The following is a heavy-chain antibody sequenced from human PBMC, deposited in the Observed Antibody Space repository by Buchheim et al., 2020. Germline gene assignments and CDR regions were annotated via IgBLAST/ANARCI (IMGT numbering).Heavy chain of an antibody. D-gene: IGHD6-13*01. Sequence: EVQLLQSGGGLVQPGGSLRLSCAASGFTFSDYAMSWVRQVPGKGLEWVSGISASGGSAYYADSVKGRFTISRDNPKKQVDLQMNSLRAEDTAVYYCAAGFSTTWYVDYWGQGAL. CDR2: ISASGGSA. CDR1: GFTFSDYA. CDR3: AAGFSTTWYVDY. V-gene: IGHV3-23*01. J-gene: IGHJ4*02.